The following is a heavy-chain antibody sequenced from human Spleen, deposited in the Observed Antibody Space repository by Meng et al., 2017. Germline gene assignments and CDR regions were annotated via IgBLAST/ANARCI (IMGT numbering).Heavy chain of an antibody. CDR3: ARVTSYYFDY. J-gene: IGHJ4*02. V-gene: IGHV3-38-3*01. Sequence: GESLKISCAGSGFSFSSHWMSWVRQAPGKGLEWVSSICGDSTYYADSGKGRVTVSRDNSKNTLYLQMNSLRAEDTAVYYCARVTSYYFDYWGQGTLVTVSS. CDR2: ICGDST. D-gene: IGHD1-14*01. CDR1: GFSFSSHW.